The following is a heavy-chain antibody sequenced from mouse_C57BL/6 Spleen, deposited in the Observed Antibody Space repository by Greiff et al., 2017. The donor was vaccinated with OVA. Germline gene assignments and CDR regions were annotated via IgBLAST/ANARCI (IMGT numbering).Heavy chain of an antibody. J-gene: IGHJ2*01. CDR1: GFTFSSYG. V-gene: IGHV5-6*02. CDR2: ISSGGSYT. Sequence: DVMLVESGGDLVKPGGSLKLSCAASGFTFSSYGMSWVRQTPDKRLEWVATISSGGSYTYYPDSVKGRFTISRDNAKNTLYLQMSSLKSEDTAMYYCARRGGSPYYFDYWGQGTTLTVSS. D-gene: IGHD1-1*01. CDR3: ARRGGSPYYFDY.